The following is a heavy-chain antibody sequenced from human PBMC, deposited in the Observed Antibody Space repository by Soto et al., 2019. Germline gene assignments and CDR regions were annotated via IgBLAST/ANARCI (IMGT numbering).Heavy chain of an antibody. D-gene: IGHD3-10*01. CDR2: IIPIFGTA. CDR1: GGTFSSYA. V-gene: IGHV1-69*13. CDR3: ARVGYYGSGGLDY. Sequence: ASVKVSCKASGGTFSSYAISWVRQAPGQGLEWMGGIIPIFGTANYAQKFQGRVTITADESTSTAYMELSSLRSEDTAVYYCARVGYYGSGGLDYWGQGTLVTVS. J-gene: IGHJ4*02.